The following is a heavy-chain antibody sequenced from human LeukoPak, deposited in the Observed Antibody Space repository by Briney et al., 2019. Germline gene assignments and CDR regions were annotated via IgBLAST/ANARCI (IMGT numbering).Heavy chain of an antibody. J-gene: IGHJ6*02. CDR1: GFTVSSNY. CDR3: ARFPLEWFGELDV. CDR2: IYSGGST. V-gene: IGHV3-66*01. D-gene: IGHD3-10*01. Sequence: PGGSLRLSCAASGFTVSSNYMSWVRQAPGKGLEWVSVIYSGGSTYYADSVKGRFTISRDNSKNTPYLQMNSLRAEDTAVYYCARFPLEWFGELDVWGQGTTVTVSS.